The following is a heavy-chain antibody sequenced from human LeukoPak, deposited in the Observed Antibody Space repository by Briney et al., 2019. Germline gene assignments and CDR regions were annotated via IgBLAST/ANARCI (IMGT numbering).Heavy chain of an antibody. CDR1: GSSFTSYW. CDR2: IYPGDSDT. V-gene: IGHV5-51*01. D-gene: IGHD3-10*01. J-gene: IGHJ6*02. Sequence: GESLKISCKGSGSSFTSYWIGWVRQMPGKGLEWMGIIYPGDSDTRYSPSFQGQVTISADKSISTAYLQWSSLKASDTAMYHCARLPVVRGVIKGYYYYGMDVWGQGTTVTVSS. CDR3: ARLPVVRGVIKGYYYYGMDV.